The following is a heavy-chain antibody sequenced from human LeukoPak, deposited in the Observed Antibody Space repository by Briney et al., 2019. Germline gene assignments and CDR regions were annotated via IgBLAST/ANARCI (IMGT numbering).Heavy chain of an antibody. Sequence: PSETLSLTCTVSGVSISSYYWSWIRQPPGKGLEWIGSIYYSGSTYYNPSLKSRVTISVDTSKNQSSLKLSSVTAADTAVYYCARGPLCGGDCYSLLTPIDYWGQGTLVTVSS. CDR2: IYYSGST. CDR3: ARGPLCGGDCYSLLTPIDY. J-gene: IGHJ4*02. D-gene: IGHD2-21*02. V-gene: IGHV4-59*12. CDR1: GVSISSYY.